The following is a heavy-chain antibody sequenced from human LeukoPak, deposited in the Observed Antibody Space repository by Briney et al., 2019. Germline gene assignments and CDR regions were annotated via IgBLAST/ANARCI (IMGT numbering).Heavy chain of an antibody. Sequence: SETLSLTCTVSGDSFTSVTDYWAWIRQPPGKGLEWIASGDYSGGTYYNPSLESRVAISADMSKNQISLKLTSVTGADTAVYYCAGECGGEYSSGWYKTNYFYNWGQGIRVTVSS. D-gene: IGHD6-19*01. CDR2: GDYSGGT. CDR1: GDSFTSVTDY. CDR3: AGECGGEYSSGWYKTNYFYN. V-gene: IGHV4-39*07. J-gene: IGHJ4*02.